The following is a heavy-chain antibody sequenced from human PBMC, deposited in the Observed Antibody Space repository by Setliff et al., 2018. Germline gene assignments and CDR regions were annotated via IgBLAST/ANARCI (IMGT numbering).Heavy chain of an antibody. J-gene: IGHJ5*02. Sequence: PSETLSLTCTVSGDSISSRPFYWGWFRQPAGKELEWIGRIYTSWSTIYNPSLKSRVTILLDTSKNQFSLKLSSVTAADTAVYYCARDPVKQLVNWFDPWGQGTLVTVSS. CDR2: IYTSWST. CDR3: ARDPVKQLVNWFDP. CDR1: GDSISSRPFY. V-gene: IGHV4-61*02. D-gene: IGHD3-10*01.